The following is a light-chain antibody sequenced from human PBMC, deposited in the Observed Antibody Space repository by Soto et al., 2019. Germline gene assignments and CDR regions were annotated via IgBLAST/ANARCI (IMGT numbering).Light chain of an antibody. J-gene: IGLJ1*01. Sequence: QLVLTQSPSASASLGASVKLTCTLSSGHSKYAIAWHQQQPEKGPRYLMRINSDGSHIKGDGIPDRFSGSSSGSERYLIISSLQSEDEADYYCQTWGTGFQVFGAGTKLTVL. V-gene: IGLV4-69*01. CDR1: SGHSKYA. CDR3: QTWGTGFQV. CDR2: INSDGSH.